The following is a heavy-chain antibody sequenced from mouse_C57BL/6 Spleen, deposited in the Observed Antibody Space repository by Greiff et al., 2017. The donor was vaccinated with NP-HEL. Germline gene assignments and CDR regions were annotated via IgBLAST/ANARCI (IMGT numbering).Heavy chain of an antibody. CDR1: GYTFTSYW. CDR2: IHPNSGST. D-gene: IGHD2-4*01. CDR3: ARGGDYDGSYWYFDV. V-gene: IGHV1-64*01. Sequence: VQLQQPGAELVKPGASVKLSCKASGYTFTSYWMHWVKQRPGQGLEWIGMIHPNSGSTNYNEKFKSKATLTVDKSSSTAYMQLSSLTSEDSAVYYCARGGDYDGSYWYFDVWGTGTTVTVSS. J-gene: IGHJ1*03.